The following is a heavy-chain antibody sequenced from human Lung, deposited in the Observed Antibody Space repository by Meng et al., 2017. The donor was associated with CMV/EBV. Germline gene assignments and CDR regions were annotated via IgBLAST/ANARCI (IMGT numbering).Heavy chain of an antibody. CDR3: ARGESINY. Sequence: ASVKVSCKASGYTFTSYYLHWIRQAPGQGLEWMGIVNPAGGDATYARTFEGRVTMTRDRSTDTVYLELNRLTPEDTAVYYCARGESINYWGQGTLVNVSS. D-gene: IGHD3-10*01. CDR2: VNPAGGDA. CDR1: GYTFTSYY. J-gene: IGHJ4*02. V-gene: IGHV1-46*01.